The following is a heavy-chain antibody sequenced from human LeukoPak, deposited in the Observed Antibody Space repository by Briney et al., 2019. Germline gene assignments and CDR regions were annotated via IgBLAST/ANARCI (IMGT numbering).Heavy chain of an antibody. CDR1: GGSISSSSYS. J-gene: IGHJ4*02. CDR3: AGMYSSSWYEYFDY. Sequence: SETLSLTCTVSGGSISSSSYSWGWIRQPPGKGLEWIGSIYYSGSTYYNPSLKSRVTISVDTSKNQFSLKLSSVTAADTAVYYCAGMYSSSWYEYFDYWGQGTLVTVSS. V-gene: IGHV4-39*01. D-gene: IGHD6-13*01. CDR2: IYYSGST.